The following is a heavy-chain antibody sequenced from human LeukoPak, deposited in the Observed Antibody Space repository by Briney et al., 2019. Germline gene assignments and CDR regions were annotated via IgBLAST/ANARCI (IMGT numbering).Heavy chain of an antibody. D-gene: IGHD2-8*02. V-gene: IGHV3-9*01. CDR3: AKGHGGDGVLKWFDP. CDR2: ISWNSGTI. J-gene: IGHJ5*02. CDR1: GFTFDDYA. Sequence: HPGRSLRLSCAASGFTFDDYAMHWVRQAPGKGLEWVSGISWNSGTIYYADSVKGRFTISRDNAKNSLYLQMNSLRGEDTALYYCAKGHGGDGVLKWFDPWGEGTLVTVSS.